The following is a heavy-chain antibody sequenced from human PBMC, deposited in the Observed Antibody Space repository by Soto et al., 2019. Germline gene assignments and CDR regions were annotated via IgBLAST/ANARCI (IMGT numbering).Heavy chain of an antibody. CDR3: ASKRYCSGGSGYDDY. CDR1: GGSISSSSYY. V-gene: IGHV4-39*01. D-gene: IGHD2-15*01. J-gene: IGHJ4*02. Sequence: QLQLQESGPGLVKPSETLSLTCTVSGGSISSSSYYWGWIRQPPGKGLEWIGSIYYSGSTYYNPSLKSRVTISVDTSKNQFSLKLSSVTAADTAVYYCASKRYCSGGSGYDDYWGQGTLVTVSS. CDR2: IYYSGST.